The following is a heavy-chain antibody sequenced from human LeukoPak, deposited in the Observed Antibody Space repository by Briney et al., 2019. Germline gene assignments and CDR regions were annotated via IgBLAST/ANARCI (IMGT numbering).Heavy chain of an antibody. CDR1: GFTFSRHA. V-gene: IGHV3-30-3*01. D-gene: IGHD1-26*01. CDR2: ISYDGNNK. CDR3: ARDLGYYRADY. Sequence: PGGSLRLSCAASGFTFSRHAMHWVRQAPGKGLEWVAVISYDGNNKYYADSVKGRFTISRDNAKNSLYLQMNSLRAEDTAVYYCARDLGYYRADYWGQGTLVTVSS. J-gene: IGHJ4*02.